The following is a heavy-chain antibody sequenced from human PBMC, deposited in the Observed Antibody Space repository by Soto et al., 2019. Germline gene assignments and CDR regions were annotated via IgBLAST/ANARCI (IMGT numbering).Heavy chain of an antibody. Sequence: GGSLRLSCAASGFTFSSYGMHWVRQAPGKGLEWVAVIWYDGSNKYYADSVKGRFTISRDNSKNTLYLQMNSLRAEDTAVYYCARDGPDSYYDILISMDVWGKGTTVTVSS. CDR2: IWYDGSNK. CDR1: GFTFSSYG. V-gene: IGHV3-33*01. D-gene: IGHD3-9*01. CDR3: ARDGPDSYYDILISMDV. J-gene: IGHJ6*03.